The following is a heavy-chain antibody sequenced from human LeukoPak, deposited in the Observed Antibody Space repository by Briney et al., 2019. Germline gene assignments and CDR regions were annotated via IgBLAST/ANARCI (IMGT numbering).Heavy chain of an antibody. CDR3: ATGGPWDLLKY. CDR1: GDTLAELS. D-gene: IGHD3-9*01. J-gene: IGHJ4*02. Sequence: ASVKVSCKVSGDTLAELSTHWVRQAPGKGLEWMGGFDPEHGEMIYARKLQGRVTMTEDRSTDTAYMELSSLRSVDTAVYYCATGGPWDLLKYWGQGTLVTVSS. V-gene: IGHV1-24*01. CDR2: FDPEHGEM.